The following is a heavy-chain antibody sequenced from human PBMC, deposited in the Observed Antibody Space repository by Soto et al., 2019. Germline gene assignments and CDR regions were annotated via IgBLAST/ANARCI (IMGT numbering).Heavy chain of an antibody. CDR2: MSRSGCRA. J-gene: IGHJ6*02. CDR3: ARGISSASAGHHYYGMDV. CDR1: AFTLADLY. V-gene: IGHV3-11*01. Sequence: GGSLRLSCVASAFTLADLYMACIRQAPGEGREIVARMSRSGCRADYGDYFKGRFSIFTDNSKSTVFMQMCCLRAEDTAVYYCARGISSASAGHHYYGMDVLGQGTAVTVSS. D-gene: IGHD6-13*01.